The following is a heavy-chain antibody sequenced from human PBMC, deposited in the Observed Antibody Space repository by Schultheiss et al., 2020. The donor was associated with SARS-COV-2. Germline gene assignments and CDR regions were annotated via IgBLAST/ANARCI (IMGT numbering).Heavy chain of an antibody. D-gene: IGHD1-26*01. Sequence: ASVKVSCKASGYTFTGYYMHWVRQAPGQGLEWMGWINPNSGGTNYAQKFQGWVTMTRDTSISTAYMELSRLRSDDTAVYYCARDRIKQWEPTTGYAYWGQGTLVTVSS. CDR1: GYTFTGYY. CDR3: ARDRIKQWEPTTGYAY. V-gene: IGHV1-2*04. CDR2: INPNSGGT. J-gene: IGHJ4*02.